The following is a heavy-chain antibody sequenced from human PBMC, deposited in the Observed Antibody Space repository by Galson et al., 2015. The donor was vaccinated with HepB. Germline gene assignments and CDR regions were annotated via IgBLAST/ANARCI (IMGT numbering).Heavy chain of an antibody. CDR3: AKSEYMDV. CDR2: ISYDGSNK. CDR1: GFTFSSYG. V-gene: IGHV3-30*18. Sequence: SLRLSCAASGFTFSSYGMHWVRQAPGKGLEWVAVISYDGSNKYYADSVKGRFTISRDNSKNTLYLQMNSLRAEDTAVYYCAKSEYMDVWGKGTTVTVSS. J-gene: IGHJ6*03.